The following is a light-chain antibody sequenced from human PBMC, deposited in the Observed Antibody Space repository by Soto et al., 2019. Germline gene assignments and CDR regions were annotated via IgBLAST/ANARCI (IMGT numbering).Light chain of an antibody. CDR1: SGHSSYA. CDR3: QTWGTGIQV. Sequence: QLVLTQSPSASASLGASVKLTCTLSSGHSSYAIAWHQQQPEKGPRYLMKLNSDGSHSKGDVIPDRFSGSSSGAERYLTISRLQSEAEADYYCQTWGTGIQVFGGGTKVTVL. J-gene: IGLJ3*02. V-gene: IGLV4-69*01. CDR2: LNSDGSH.